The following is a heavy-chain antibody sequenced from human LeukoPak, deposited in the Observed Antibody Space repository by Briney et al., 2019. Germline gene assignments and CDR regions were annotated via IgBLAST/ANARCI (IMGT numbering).Heavy chain of an antibody. Sequence: GGSLRLSCAASGFTFSSYAMSWVRQAPGKGLEWVSAISGSGGSTYYADSVKGRFTISRDNSKNTLYLQMYSLRAEDTAVYYCAKDLCSSTSCYTANWFDPWGQGTLVTVSS. V-gene: IGHV3-23*01. D-gene: IGHD2-2*02. CDR3: AKDLCSSTSCYTANWFDP. J-gene: IGHJ5*02. CDR1: GFTFSSYA. CDR2: ISGSGGST.